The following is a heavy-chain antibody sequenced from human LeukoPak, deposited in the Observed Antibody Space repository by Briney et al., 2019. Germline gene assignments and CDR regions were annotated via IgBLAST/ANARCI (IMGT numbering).Heavy chain of an antibody. CDR2: ISSSGSTI. V-gene: IGHV3-48*03. CDR1: GFTFSSYE. J-gene: IGHJ4*02. D-gene: IGHD3-10*01. Sequence: PGGSLRLSCAASGFTFSSYEMNWVRQAPGKGLEWVSYISSSGSTIYYADSVKGRFTISRDNAKNSLYLQMNSLRAEDTAVYYCARGHDFGENFDYWGQGTLVTVPS. CDR3: ARGHDFGENFDY.